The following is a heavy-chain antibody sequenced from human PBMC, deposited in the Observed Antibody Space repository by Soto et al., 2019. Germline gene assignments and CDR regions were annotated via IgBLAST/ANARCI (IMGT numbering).Heavy chain of an antibody. V-gene: IGHV3-21*01. CDR3: ARANRRYCSSTSCFHYFDY. Sequence: VQLMNSGGGLVKPGGSLRLSCAASGFTFSSYSMNWVRQSPGKGLEWVSSITGSSSIYYSDSVKGRFTISRDNAKNSVFLQMNSLRAEDTAVYYCARANRRYCSSTSCFHYFDYWGQGTLVTVSS. D-gene: IGHD2-2*01. CDR2: ITGSSSI. J-gene: IGHJ4*02. CDR1: GFTFSSYS.